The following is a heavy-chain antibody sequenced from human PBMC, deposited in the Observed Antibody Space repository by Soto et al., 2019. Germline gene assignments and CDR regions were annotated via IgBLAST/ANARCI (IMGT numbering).Heavy chain of an antibody. CDR3: ARGYCSSTSCRDAFDI. D-gene: IGHD2-2*01. Sequence: PSETLSLTCTVSGGSISSYYWSWIRQPPGKGLEWIGYIYYSGSTNYNPSLKSRVTISVDTSKNQFSLKLSSVTAADTAVYYCARGYCSSTSCRDAFDIWAQGTMVTVSS. CDR2: IYYSGST. V-gene: IGHV4-59*01. J-gene: IGHJ3*02. CDR1: GGSISSYY.